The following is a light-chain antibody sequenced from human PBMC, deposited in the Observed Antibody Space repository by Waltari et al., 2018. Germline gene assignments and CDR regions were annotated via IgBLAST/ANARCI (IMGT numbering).Light chain of an antibody. J-gene: IGLJ2*01. CDR1: ALPNQY. CDR2: KDN. CDR3: QSSYSSGSYVV. V-gene: IGLV3-25*03. Sequence: SYELTQSPSVSVSPGQTASITCSGDALPNQYAYWYQQKPGQAPVMVIYKDNERPSGIPERFSASNSGTTVTLTISRVQAEDEAYYYCQSSYSSGSYVVFGGGTKLTVL.